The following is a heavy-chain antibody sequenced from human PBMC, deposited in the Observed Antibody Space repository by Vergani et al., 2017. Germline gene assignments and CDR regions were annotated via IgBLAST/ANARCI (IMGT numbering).Heavy chain of an antibody. CDR1: GYSFTSYW. CDR2: SYPGDSDA. V-gene: IGHV5-51*03. Sequence: EVQLVQSGAEVKKPGESLKISCKGSGYSFTSYWIGWVRQMPGKGLEWMGISYPGDSDARYSPSFQGQVTISADKSISTGYLQWSSLKASDSAIYYCARSLYYGSGTSYEYYMDVWGKGTTVTVSS. J-gene: IGHJ6*03. CDR3: ARSLYYGSGTSYEYYMDV. D-gene: IGHD3-10*01.